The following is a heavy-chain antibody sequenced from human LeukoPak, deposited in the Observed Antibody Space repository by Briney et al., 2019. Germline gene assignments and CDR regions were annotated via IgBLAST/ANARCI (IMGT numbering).Heavy chain of an antibody. CDR1: GDSITGHY. J-gene: IGHJ3*02. CDR3: ARDRVGINALDM. Sequence: SETLSLTCSVSGDSITGHYLTWIRQPPGNGLEWIGYISHIGSTNYNPSLKSRVTISVDTSKNQFSLKLTSVTAADTALYYCARDRVGINALDMWGQGTMVTVSS. V-gene: IGHV4-59*11. D-gene: IGHD1-14*01. CDR2: ISHIGST.